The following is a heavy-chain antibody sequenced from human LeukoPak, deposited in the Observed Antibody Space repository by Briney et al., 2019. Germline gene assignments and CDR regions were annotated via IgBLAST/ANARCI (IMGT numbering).Heavy chain of an antibody. Sequence: SETLSLTCAVYGGSFSGYYWSWIRQPPGKGLEWIGEINRSGSTNYNPSLKSRVTISVDTSKNQFSLKLSSVTAADTAVYYCARQRFGELKTDYWGQGTLVTVSS. CDR2: INRSGST. V-gene: IGHV4-34*01. D-gene: IGHD3-10*01. CDR1: GGSFSGYY. CDR3: ARQRFGELKTDY. J-gene: IGHJ4*02.